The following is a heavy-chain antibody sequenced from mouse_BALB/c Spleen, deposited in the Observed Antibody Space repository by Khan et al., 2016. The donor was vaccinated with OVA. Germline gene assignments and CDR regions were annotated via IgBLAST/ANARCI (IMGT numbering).Heavy chain of an antibody. CDR3: ARSPYGNFAY. D-gene: IGHD2-1*01. Sequence: EVKLVESGGGLVKPGGSLKLSCAASGFTFSTYAMSWVRQTPEKRLEWVATISSDGDYTYSPDNVTGRVTISRDNAKTNQSQQMTSLRAEDTAMYYCARSPYGNFAYWGQGTLDTVSA. J-gene: IGHJ3*01. CDR2: ISSDGDYT. V-gene: IGHV5-9-3*01. CDR1: GFTFSTYA.